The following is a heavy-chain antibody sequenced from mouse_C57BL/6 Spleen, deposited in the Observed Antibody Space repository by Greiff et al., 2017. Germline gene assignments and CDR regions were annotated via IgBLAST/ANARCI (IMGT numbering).Heavy chain of an antibody. CDR1: GFSLTSYG. CDR3: AKKEYDYSAWFAY. CDR2: IWRGGST. D-gene: IGHD2-4*01. J-gene: IGHJ3*01. V-gene: IGHV2-5*01. Sequence: QVQLQQSGPGLVQPSQSLSITCTVSGFSLTSYGVHWVRQSPGKGLEWLGVIWRGGSTDYNAAFMSRLSITKDNSKSQVFFKMNSLQADDTAIYYCAKKEYDYSAWFAYWGQGTLVTVSA.